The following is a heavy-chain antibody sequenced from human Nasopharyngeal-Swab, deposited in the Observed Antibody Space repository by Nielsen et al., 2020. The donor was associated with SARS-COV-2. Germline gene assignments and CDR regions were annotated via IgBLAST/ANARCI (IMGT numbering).Heavy chain of an antibody. CDR1: GFTFSSYG. J-gene: IGHJ4*02. CDR3: AKDFLAGPGYFDY. Sequence: GESLKISCAASGFTFSSYGMHWVRQAPGKGLEWVAVISYDGSNKYYADSVKGRFTIFRDNSKNTLYLQMNSLRAEDTAVYYCAKDFLAGPGYFDYWGQGTLVTVSS. V-gene: IGHV3-30*18. D-gene: IGHD7-27*01. CDR2: ISYDGSNK.